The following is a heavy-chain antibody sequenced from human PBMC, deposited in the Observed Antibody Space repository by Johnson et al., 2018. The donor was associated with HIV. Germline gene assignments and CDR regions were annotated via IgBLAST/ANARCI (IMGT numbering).Heavy chain of an antibody. CDR1: AFNFNTYG. V-gene: IGHV3-30*02. CDR3: AKESKWESRTPHAFDL. Sequence: QVHLVESGGGVVQPGGSLRLSCAASAFNFNTYGMDWVRQAPGKGLEWVAFIRYDGSSKYYADSVKGRFTVSRDNSKNTLYLQMKSLRPEDTAVYYCAKESKWESRTPHAFDLWGQGTMVRLF. CDR2: IRYDGSSK. D-gene: IGHD1-26*01. J-gene: IGHJ3*01.